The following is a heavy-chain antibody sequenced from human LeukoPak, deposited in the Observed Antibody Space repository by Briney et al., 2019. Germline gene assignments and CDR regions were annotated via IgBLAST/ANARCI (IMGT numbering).Heavy chain of an antibody. CDR3: ARDASDYASSGYFLIGAFDI. J-gene: IGHJ3*02. Sequence: SETQSLTCTVSGGSISSSSYYWGWIRQPPGKGLEWIGGICYSGSTCYNPSLKSRVTISVDTAKNQFSLKLRSVPAADTAVYYCARDASDYASSGYFLIGAFDIWGQGTMVTVSS. D-gene: IGHD3-22*01. CDR1: GGSISSSSYY. CDR2: ICYSGST. V-gene: IGHV4-39*07.